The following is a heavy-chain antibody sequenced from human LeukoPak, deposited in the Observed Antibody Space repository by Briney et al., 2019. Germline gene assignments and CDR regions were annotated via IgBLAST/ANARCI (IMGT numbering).Heavy chain of an antibody. Sequence: PSETLSLTCAVYGGSFSGYYWSWLRQPPGKGLEWIGEINHSGSTNYNPSLKSRVTISVDTSKNQFSLKLSSVTAADTAVYYCARGRGYSGYGNLLYYYYYYMDVWGKGTTVTVSS. CDR2: INHSGST. J-gene: IGHJ6*03. CDR1: GGSFSGYY. V-gene: IGHV4-34*01. CDR3: ARGRGYSGYGNLLYYYYYYMDV. D-gene: IGHD5-12*01.